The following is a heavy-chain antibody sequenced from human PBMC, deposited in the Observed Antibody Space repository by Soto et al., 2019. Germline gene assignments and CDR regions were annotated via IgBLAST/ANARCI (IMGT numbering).Heavy chain of an antibody. CDR1: GDSVSSNSAA. Sequence: SQTLSLTCVISGDSVSSNSAAWNWIRQSPSRGLEWLGRTYCRSRWYNDYAVSVRSRITVNADTSKNQFSLHLNSVTPEDTAVYYCAGTGSLQWYYMDVWDKGTTVTVSS. CDR2: TYCRSRWYN. CDR3: AGTGSLQWYYMDV. D-gene: IGHD1-7*01. J-gene: IGHJ6*03. V-gene: IGHV6-1*01.